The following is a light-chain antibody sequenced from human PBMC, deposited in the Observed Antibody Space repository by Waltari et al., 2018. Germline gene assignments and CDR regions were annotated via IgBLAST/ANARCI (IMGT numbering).Light chain of an antibody. J-gene: IGKJ1*01. CDR2: TAS. CDR3: QQSYSTPKT. V-gene: IGKV1-39*01. Sequence: DIQMTQSPLSLSASVGDRVSITCRASQSFSSYLNWYKQKPGKAPKLLIYTASSLQSGVPSRFSGSGSGTDFTLTISSLQPEDFATYYCQQSYSTPKTFGQGTRVEIK. CDR1: QSFSSY.